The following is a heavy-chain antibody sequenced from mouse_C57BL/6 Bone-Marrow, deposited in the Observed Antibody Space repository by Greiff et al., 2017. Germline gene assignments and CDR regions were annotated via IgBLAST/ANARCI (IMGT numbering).Heavy chain of an antibody. CDR1: GYTFTSYW. CDR2: IYPGSGST. CDR3: ARERRAMDY. J-gene: IGHJ4*01. V-gene: IGHV1-55*01. Sequence: VKLQEPGAELVKPGASVKMSCKASGYTFTSYWITWVKQRPGQGLEWIGDIYPGSGSTNYNEKFKSKATLTVDTSSSTAYMQLSSLTSEDSAVYYCARERRAMDYWGQGTSVTVSS.